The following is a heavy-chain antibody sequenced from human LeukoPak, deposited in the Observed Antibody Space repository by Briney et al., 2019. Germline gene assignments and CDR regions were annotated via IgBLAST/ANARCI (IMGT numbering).Heavy chain of an antibody. J-gene: IGHJ6*03. CDR1: GFTFSSYA. CDR2: ISGSGGST. CDR3: AKDRTLAVAGLYYYYYMDD. V-gene: IGHV3-23*01. D-gene: IGHD6-19*01. Sequence: GGSLRLSCAASGFTFSSYAMSWVRQAPGKGLEWVSAISGSGGSTYYADSVKGRFTISRDNSKNTLYLQMNSLRAEDTAVYYCAKDRTLAVAGLYYYYYMDDWGKGTTVTVSS.